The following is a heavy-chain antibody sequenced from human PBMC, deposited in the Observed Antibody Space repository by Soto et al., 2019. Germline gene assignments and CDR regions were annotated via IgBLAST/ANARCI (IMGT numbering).Heavy chain of an antibody. V-gene: IGHV1-69*01. D-gene: IGHD2-15*01. J-gene: IGHJ6*02. Sequence: QVQLVQSGAEVKKPGSSVKVSCKASGGTFSSYAISWVRQAPGQGLEWMGGIIPIFGTANYAQKFQGRVTITADESTSTAYMELSSLRSEDTSVYYCARDRPALLRTCYGRDVWGQGTTVTVSS. CDR2: IIPIFGTA. CDR1: GGTFSSYA. CDR3: ARDRPALLRTCYGRDV.